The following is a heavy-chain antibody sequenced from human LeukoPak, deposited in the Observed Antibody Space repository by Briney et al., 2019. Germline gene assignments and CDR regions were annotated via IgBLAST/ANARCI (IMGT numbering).Heavy chain of an antibody. D-gene: IGHD2-15*01. CDR1: GDSISNYY. J-gene: IGHJ4*02. V-gene: IGHV4-59*01. Sequence: SETLSLTCTVSGDSISNYYWRWIRQSPGKGLEWIGYIYYSGSTNYNPSPKSRVTISVDTSKNQFFLKLSSVTAADTAVYYCARETCSGGSCFQFDFWGQGTLVTVSS. CDR2: IYYSGST. CDR3: ARETCSGGSCFQFDF.